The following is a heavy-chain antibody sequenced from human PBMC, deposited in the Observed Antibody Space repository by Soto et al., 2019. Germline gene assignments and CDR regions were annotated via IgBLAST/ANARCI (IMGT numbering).Heavy chain of an antibody. CDR2: ISSNGVGS. V-gene: IGHV3-64*01. D-gene: IGHD2-15*01. Sequence: PGGSLRLSCAASGFTLSGYAMDWVRQAPGKGLEYVSGISSNGVGSYYANSVQGRFTIPRDNSKNTVYLQMGSLRAEDMAVYYSARDSFGSWSHYYYYVMDVSAQGTTVPVSS. J-gene: IGHJ6*02. CDR1: GFTLSGYA. CDR3: ARDSFGSWSHYYYYVMDV.